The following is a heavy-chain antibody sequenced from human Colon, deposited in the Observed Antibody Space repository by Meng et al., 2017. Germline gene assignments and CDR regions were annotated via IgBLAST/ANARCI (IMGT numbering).Heavy chain of an antibody. J-gene: IGHJ4*02. D-gene: IGHD3-22*01. Sequence: QDSHPGRRQPPDTSSLPCSCSGRAISRGDWWSWVRQPPGKGLEWIGETSHSGGTNYSPSLKSRVTISLVKSTNQLSLKLNSVAAADTAVYYCASSDYYRPDYWGQGTLVTVSS. CDR1: GRAISRGDW. V-gene: IGHV4-4*03. CDR2: TSHSGGT. CDR3: ASSDYYRPDY.